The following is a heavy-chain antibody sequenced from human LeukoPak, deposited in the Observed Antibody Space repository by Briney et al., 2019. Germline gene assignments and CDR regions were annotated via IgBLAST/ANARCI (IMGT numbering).Heavy chain of an antibody. D-gene: IGHD4-17*01. J-gene: IGHJ4*02. Sequence: GGSLRLSCAASGFTFSRNAMSWVRQAPGKGLEWVSSLSGSGGDTYYADSVKGRFTISRDNSKNTVYLQMNSLRAEDTAVYYCARDSKSRYGDLGYWGQGTLVTVSS. CDR1: GFTFSRNA. CDR3: ARDSKSRYGDLGY. CDR2: LSGSGGDT. V-gene: IGHV3-23*01.